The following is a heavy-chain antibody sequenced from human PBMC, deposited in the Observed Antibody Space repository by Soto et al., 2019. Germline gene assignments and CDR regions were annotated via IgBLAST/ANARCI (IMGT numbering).Heavy chain of an antibody. CDR2: ISNSSSTI. V-gene: IGHV3-48*01. CDR1: GFTFSSYS. Sequence: PGGSLRLSCAASGFTFSSYSMNWVRQAPGKGLEWVSYISNSSSTIYYADSVKGRFTISRDNSKNTLYLQMNSLRAEDTAVYYCARDSYSGWPSYYFDYWGQGTLVTVSS. CDR3: ARDSYSGWPSYYFDY. D-gene: IGHD5-12*01. J-gene: IGHJ4*02.